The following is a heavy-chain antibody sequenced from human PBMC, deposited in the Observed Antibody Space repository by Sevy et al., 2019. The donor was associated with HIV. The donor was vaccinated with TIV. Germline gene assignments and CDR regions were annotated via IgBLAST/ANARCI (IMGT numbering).Heavy chain of an antibody. D-gene: IGHD3-22*01. CDR3: ARDHYDSSGFDY. V-gene: IGHV4-59*01. CDR1: GGYINSYY. Sequence: SETLSLTCTVSGGYINSYYWSWIRQPPGKGLEWIGYIFYSGSTNYNPSLKSRVTISVDTSKNQFSLKLTSVTAADTAAYYCARDHYDSSGFDYWGQGTLVTVSS. CDR2: IFYSGST. J-gene: IGHJ4*02.